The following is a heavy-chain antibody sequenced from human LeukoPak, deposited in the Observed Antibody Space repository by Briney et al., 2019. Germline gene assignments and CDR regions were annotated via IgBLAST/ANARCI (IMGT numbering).Heavy chain of an antibody. Sequence: GGSLRLSCAASGYTVSSNYMSWVRQAPGKGLEWVSVIYSGGSTYYADSVKGRFTISRDNSKNTLYLQMNSLRAEDTAVYYCARDEITMVQGVYYYYGMDVWGQGTTVTVSS. J-gene: IGHJ6*02. V-gene: IGHV3-53*01. CDR2: IYSGGST. CDR1: GYTVSSNY. CDR3: ARDEITMVQGVYYYYGMDV. D-gene: IGHD3-10*01.